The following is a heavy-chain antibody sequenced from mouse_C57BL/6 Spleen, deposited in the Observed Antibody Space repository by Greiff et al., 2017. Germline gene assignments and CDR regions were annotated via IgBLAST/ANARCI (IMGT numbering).Heavy chain of an antibody. CDR2: IYPRSGNT. CDR1: GYTFTSYG. D-gene: IGHD1-1*01. CDR3: ARSGDYYGSLDY. J-gene: IGHJ2*01. V-gene: IGHV1-81*01. Sequence: LEESGAELARPGASVKLSCKASGYTFTSYGISWVKQRTGQGLEWIGEIYPRSGNTYYNEKFKGKATLTADKSSSTAYMELRSLTSEDSAVYFCARSGDYYGSLDYWGQGTTLTVSS.